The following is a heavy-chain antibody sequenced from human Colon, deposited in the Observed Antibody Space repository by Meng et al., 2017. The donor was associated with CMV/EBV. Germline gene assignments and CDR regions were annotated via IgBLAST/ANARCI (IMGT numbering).Heavy chain of an antibody. CDR2: INTSGKP. D-gene: IGHD7-27*01. CDR1: GRSLGRHC. J-gene: IGHJ4*02. CDR3: VRDLTGEEDY. Sequence: LTCAVSGRSLGRHCWSWIRQSPGEGLEWIGDINTSGKPNYNPSLKSRVTISIDTSRNQFYLNVNSVTAADTAVYYCVRDLTGEEDYWGQGNLVTVSS. V-gene: IGHV4-34*01.